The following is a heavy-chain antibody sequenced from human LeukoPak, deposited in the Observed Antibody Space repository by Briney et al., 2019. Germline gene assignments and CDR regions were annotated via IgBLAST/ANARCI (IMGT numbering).Heavy chain of an antibody. J-gene: IGHJ4*02. V-gene: IGHV1-18*01. CDR3: ARDGPRIQLGSFDY. Sequence: ASVKVSCKASGYTFTSYGISWVRQAPGQGLEWMGWISAYNGNTNYAQKLQGRVTMTTDPSTSTAYMELRSLRSDDTAVYYCARDGPRIQLGSFDYWGQGTLVTVSS. CDR2: ISAYNGNT. D-gene: IGHD5-18*01. CDR1: GYTFTSYG.